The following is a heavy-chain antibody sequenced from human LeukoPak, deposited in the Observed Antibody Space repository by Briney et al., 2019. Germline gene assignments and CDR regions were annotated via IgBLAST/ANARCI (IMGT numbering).Heavy chain of an antibody. J-gene: IGHJ6*02. Sequence: GGSLRLSCAASGFTFSSYDVHWVRQATGKGLEWVSAIGTAGDTYYPGSVKGRFTISRENAKNSLYLQMNSLRAGDTAVYYCARGACSSTSCYARYYGMDVWGQGTTVTVSS. CDR3: ARGACSSTSCYARYYGMDV. D-gene: IGHD2-2*01. CDR2: IGTAGDT. CDR1: GFTFSSYD. V-gene: IGHV3-13*01.